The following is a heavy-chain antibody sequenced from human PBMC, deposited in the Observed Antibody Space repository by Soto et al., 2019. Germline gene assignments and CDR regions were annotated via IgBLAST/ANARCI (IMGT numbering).Heavy chain of an antibody. CDR1: GFTFNIYG. CDR2: ITFDESTT. V-gene: IGHV3-74*01. CDR3: ARGIRNYYGVDC. Sequence: EVQVVESGGGLIQPGGSLRLSCAASGFTFNIYGMHWVRQAPGKGLVWVSGITFDESTTSYADSVKGRFTISSDKAKNTVLRKMHSLRADDTGVYYCARGIRNYYGVDCWGQGTTVTVSS. D-gene: IGHD5-18*01. J-gene: IGHJ6*02.